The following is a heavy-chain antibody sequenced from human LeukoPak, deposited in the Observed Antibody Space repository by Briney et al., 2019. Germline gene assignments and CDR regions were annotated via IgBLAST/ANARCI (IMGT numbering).Heavy chain of an antibody. D-gene: IGHD2-15*01. Sequence: GGSLRLSCAASGVTFSSYAMHWVRQAPGKGLGRVAVISYDGSNKYYTDSVKGPFTICRDNSKNTLYLQMTSMRAEDTAVYYCAKALEYCSGGSCYPPYSVDYWGQGTLVTVSS. CDR2: ISYDGSNK. CDR3: AKALEYCSGGSCYPPYSVDY. J-gene: IGHJ4*02. V-gene: IGHV3-30-3*01. CDR1: GVTFSSYA.